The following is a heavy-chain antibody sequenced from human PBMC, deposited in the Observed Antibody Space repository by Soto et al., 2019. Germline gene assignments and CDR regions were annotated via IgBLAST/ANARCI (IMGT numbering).Heavy chain of an antibody. CDR3: ARDDHNRGRDAFDI. J-gene: IGHJ3*02. V-gene: IGHV1-69*13. Sequence: SVKVSCKASGGTFSSYAISWVRQAPGQGLEWMGGIIPIFGTTNYAQKFQGRVTITADESTSTAYMELSSLRSEDTAVYYCARDDHNRGRDAFDIWGQGTMVNVSS. CDR1: GGTFSSYA. D-gene: IGHD1-1*01. CDR2: IIPIFGTT.